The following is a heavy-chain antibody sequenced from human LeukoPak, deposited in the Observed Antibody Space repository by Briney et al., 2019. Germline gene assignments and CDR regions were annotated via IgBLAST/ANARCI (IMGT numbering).Heavy chain of an antibody. CDR2: IYYSGST. J-gene: IGHJ4*02. V-gene: IGHV4-61*03. D-gene: IGHD5-18*01. CDR1: GGSVSSSDYY. Sequence: PSETLFLTCTVSGGSVSSSDYYWSWIRQPPGKGLEWIGYIYYSGSTNYNPSLKSRVTISVDTSKNHFSLKLSSVTAADTAVYYCARDGRGYSYGLDYWGQGTLVTVSS. CDR3: ARDGRGYSYGLDY.